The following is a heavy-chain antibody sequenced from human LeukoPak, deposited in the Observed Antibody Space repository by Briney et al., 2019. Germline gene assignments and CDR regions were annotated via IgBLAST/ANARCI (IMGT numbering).Heavy chain of an antibody. CDR2: IKEDGSEK. D-gene: IGHD6-6*01. CDR3: ARNSRSSSSSIPPFSAD. Sequence: GGSLRLSCAASGFSIITYWMSWVRQAPGKGLEWWANIKEDGSEKYYADSVKGRFTISRDNAKNSLYLQMNSLRAEDTAVYYCARNSRSSSSSIPPFSADWGQGTLVTVSS. J-gene: IGHJ4*02. V-gene: IGHV3-7*01. CDR1: GFSIITYW.